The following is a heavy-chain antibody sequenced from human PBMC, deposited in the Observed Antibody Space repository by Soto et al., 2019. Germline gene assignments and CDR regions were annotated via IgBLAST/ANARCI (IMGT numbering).Heavy chain of an antibody. CDR3: AKATVEYSSSWPFDY. CDR1: GFTFSSYA. V-gene: IGHV3-23*01. CDR2: ISGSGSSR. D-gene: IGHD6-13*01. Sequence: EVQLLESGGGLVQPGGSLRLSCAASGFTFSSYAMSWVRQAPGKGLEWVSAISGSGSSRYYADSVKGRFTISRDNSKNTRYLQVNSLRVEDTAVYYCAKATVEYSSSWPFDYWGQGTLVTVSS. J-gene: IGHJ4*02.